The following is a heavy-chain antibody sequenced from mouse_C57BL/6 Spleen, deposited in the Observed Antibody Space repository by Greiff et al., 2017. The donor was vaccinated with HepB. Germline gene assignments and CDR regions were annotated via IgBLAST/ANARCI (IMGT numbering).Heavy chain of an antibody. D-gene: IGHD2-2*01. CDR1: GYAFSSYW. J-gene: IGHJ4*01. V-gene: IGHV1-80*01. CDR2: IYPGDGDT. CDR3: ARVPYGYYDAMDY. Sequence: QVQLQQSGAELVKPGASVKISCKASGYAFSSYWMNWVKQRPGKGLEWIGQIYPGDGDTNYNGKFKGKATLTADKSSSTAYMQLSSLTSEDSAVYFCARVPYGYYDAMDYWGQGTSVTVSS.